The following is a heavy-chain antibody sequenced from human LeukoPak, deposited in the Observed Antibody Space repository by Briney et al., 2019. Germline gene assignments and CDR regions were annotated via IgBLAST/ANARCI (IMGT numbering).Heavy chain of an antibody. CDR2: INHSGST. V-gene: IGHV4-34*01. CDR3: ARGRPDAFDI. Sequence: PSETLSLTCAVYGGSFSGYYWSWIRQPPGKGLEWIGEINHSGSTNYNPSLKSRVTISVDTSKNQFSLKLSSVTAADTAVYYYARGRPDAFDIWGQGTMVTVPS. CDR1: GGSFSGYY. J-gene: IGHJ3*02.